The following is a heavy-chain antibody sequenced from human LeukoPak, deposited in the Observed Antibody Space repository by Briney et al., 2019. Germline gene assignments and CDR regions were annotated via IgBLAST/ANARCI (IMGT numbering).Heavy chain of an antibody. V-gene: IGHV1-69*13. CDR3: ASPFGSGGYFDY. CDR2: IIPIFGTA. Sequence: SVKVSCKASGGTFSSYAISWVRQAPGQGLEWMGGIIPIFGTANYAQKFQSRVTITADESTSTAYMELSSLRSEDTAVYYCASPFGSGGYFDYWGQGTLVTVSS. J-gene: IGHJ4*02. D-gene: IGHD3-16*01. CDR1: GGTFSSYA.